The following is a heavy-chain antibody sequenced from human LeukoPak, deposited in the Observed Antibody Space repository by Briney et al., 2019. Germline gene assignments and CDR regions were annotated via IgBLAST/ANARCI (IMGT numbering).Heavy chain of an antibody. J-gene: IGHJ4*02. Sequence: GGSLRLSCTASGFTFGDYAMSWVRQAPGKGLEWVGFIRSKAYGGTTEYAASVKGRFTISRDDSKSIAYLQMNSLKTEDTAVYYCTRRFYSQFHFDYWGQGTLVTVSS. CDR3: TRRFYSQFHFDY. D-gene: IGHD4-11*01. CDR2: IRSKAYGGTT. CDR1: GFTFGDYA. V-gene: IGHV3-49*04.